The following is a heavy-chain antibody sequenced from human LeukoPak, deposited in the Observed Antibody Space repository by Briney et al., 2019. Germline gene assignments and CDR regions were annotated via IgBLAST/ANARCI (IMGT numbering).Heavy chain of an antibody. J-gene: IGHJ1*01. CDR3: VKADYYDTSNYYYRYFQY. V-gene: IGHV3-48*03. CDR2: ISSDGRVG. D-gene: IGHD3-22*01. Sequence: GGSLRLSCAASGFSFTSYEMNWVRQAPGKGLEWVSHISSDGRVGRYVDSVRGRFTISRDNSKNTLYLQMSSLRAEGTAVYYCVKADYYDTSNYYYRYFQYWGQGTLVTVSS. CDR1: GFSFTSYE.